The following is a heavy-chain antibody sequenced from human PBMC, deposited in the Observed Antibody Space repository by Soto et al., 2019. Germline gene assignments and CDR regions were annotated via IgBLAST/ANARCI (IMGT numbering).Heavy chain of an antibody. D-gene: IGHD3-10*01. CDR3: ARHKGSGSYYKGYYYYGMDV. Sequence: GESLKISCKGSGYSFTSYWIGWVRQMPGKGLEWMGIIYPGDSDTRYSPSFQGQVTISADKSISTAYLQWSSLKASDTAMYYCARHKGSGSYYKGYYYYGMDVWGQGTTVTVSS. CDR1: GYSFTSYW. V-gene: IGHV5-51*01. J-gene: IGHJ6*02. CDR2: IYPGDSDT.